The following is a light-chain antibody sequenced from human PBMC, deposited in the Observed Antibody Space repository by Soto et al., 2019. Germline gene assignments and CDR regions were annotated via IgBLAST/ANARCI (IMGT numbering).Light chain of an antibody. V-gene: IGLV2-11*01. CDR1: SSDVGGYDY. CDR3: CSYAGDYADV. J-gene: IGLJ1*01. CDR2: DVN. Sequence: QSALTQPRSVSGSPGQSVTISCTGTSSDVGGYDYVSWYQQHPGKALKLMIYDVNNRPSGVPDRFSGSKSDNTASLTISGLQAEDEADYYCCSYAGDYADVFGTGTKVTVL.